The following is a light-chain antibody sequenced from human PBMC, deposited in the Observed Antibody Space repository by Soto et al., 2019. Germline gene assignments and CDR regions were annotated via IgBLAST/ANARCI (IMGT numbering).Light chain of an antibody. CDR2: ATT. J-gene: IGKJ2*01. V-gene: IGKV1-39*01. CDR1: QTVISY. Sequence: DIQLTQSPSSLSSSVGDRVTITCRASQTVISYLNWYQQKPGQAPKLLSYATTHLQSGVPSRFSGSGSGTEFTLTISSLHPEDFATYFCQQNYNTPPYTFDQGTKLEIK. CDR3: QQNYNTPPYT.